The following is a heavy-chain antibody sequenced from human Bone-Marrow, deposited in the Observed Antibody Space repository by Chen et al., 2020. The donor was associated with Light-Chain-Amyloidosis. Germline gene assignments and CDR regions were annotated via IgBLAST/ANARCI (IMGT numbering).Heavy chain of an antibody. J-gene: IGHJ3*02. D-gene: IGHD3-10*01. CDR2: IYSGDST. Sequence: EVQLVESGGGLIQPGGSLRLSCAASGFTVSSNYMNWVRQAPGKGLEWVSVIYSGDSTYYADYADSVKVRFTISRDDSKNTLYLQMNSLRAEETAVYYCARDNKLIRAFDIWGQGTMVTVSS. CDR3: ARDNKLIRAFDI. CDR1: GFTVSSNY. V-gene: IGHV3-53*01.